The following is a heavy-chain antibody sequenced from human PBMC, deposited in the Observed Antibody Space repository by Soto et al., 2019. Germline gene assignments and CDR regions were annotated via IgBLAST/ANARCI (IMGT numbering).Heavy chain of an antibody. J-gene: IGHJ4*02. Sequence: SETLSLTCTVSGGSISSYYWSWIRQPPGKGLEWIGYIYYSGSTNYNPSLKSRVTISVDTSKNQFSLKLSSVTAADTAVYYCASACRGEDCSSMMYFDYWGQGTLVTVSS. D-gene: IGHD2-2*01. CDR1: GGSISSYY. CDR2: IYYSGST. V-gene: IGHV4-59*01. CDR3: ASACRGEDCSSMMYFDY.